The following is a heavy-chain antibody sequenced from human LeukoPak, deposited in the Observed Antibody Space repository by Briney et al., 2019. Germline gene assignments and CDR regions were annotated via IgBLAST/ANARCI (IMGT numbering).Heavy chain of an antibody. Sequence: GASVKVSCKASGYTFTSYAMHWVRQAPGQRLEWMGWINAGNGNTKYSQKFQGRVTITRDTSASTAYMELSSLRSEDTAVYYCARDRGYCSGTSCRRVWFDPWGQGTLVTVSS. V-gene: IGHV1-3*01. CDR3: ARDRGYCSGTSCRRVWFDP. D-gene: IGHD2-2*01. CDR1: GYTFTSYA. CDR2: INAGNGNT. J-gene: IGHJ5*02.